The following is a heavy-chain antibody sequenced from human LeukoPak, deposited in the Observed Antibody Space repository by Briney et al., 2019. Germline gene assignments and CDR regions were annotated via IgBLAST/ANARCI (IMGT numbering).Heavy chain of an antibody. CDR3: ARLHGSGWFYFDY. J-gene: IGHJ4*02. V-gene: IGHV5-51*01. Sequence: GESLNISCKGSGYSFTSYWIGWVRQMPGKGLEWMGIIYPGDSDTTYSPSFQGQVTISADKSINTAYLQWSTLKASDIATYYCARLHGSGWFYFDYWGQGTLVTVSS. D-gene: IGHD6-19*01. CDR2: IYPGDSDT. CDR1: GYSFTSYW.